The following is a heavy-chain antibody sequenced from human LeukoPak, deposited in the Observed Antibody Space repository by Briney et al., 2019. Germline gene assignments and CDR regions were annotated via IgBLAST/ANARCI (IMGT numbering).Heavy chain of an antibody. V-gene: IGHV1-8*03. CDR2: MNPNSHNT. Sequence: ASVNVSCKAAGYTFTSYGINWVRQATGQGLEWMGWMNPNSHNTGHAQKLQGRVNITRNPSISTAYMELSSLRSEDTAVYYCARGGDYSYYYYYYMDVWGKGTTVPVSS. CDR1: GYTFTSYG. D-gene: IGHD4-17*01. CDR3: ARGGDYSYYYYYYMDV. J-gene: IGHJ6*03.